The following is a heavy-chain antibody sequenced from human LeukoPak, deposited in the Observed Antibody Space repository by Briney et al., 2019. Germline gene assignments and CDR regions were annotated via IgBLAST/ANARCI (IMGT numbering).Heavy chain of an antibody. CDR2: VSGSGDST. CDR1: GFIFSSYA. CDR3: AKSPYIASHIDFDY. D-gene: IGHD3-16*01. Sequence: GGSLRLSCAASGFIFSSYAMSWVRQAPGKGLEWVSTVSGSGDSTWYADSVKGRFTISRDNSKSTLYLQMNSLRAEDTAVYYCAKSPYIASHIDFDYWGQGTLVTVSS. J-gene: IGHJ4*02. V-gene: IGHV3-23*01.